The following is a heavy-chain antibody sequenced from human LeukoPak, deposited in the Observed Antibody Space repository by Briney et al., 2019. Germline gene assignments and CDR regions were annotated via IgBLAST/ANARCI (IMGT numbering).Heavy chain of an antibody. J-gene: IGHJ4*02. V-gene: IGHV3-33*01. CDR3: TREDFWNFVM. Sequence: PGGSLRLSCAASGFIFGSYAMHWVRQAPGKGLEWVAVIWYDGSNKYYGDSVKGRFTISRDNSKNTLYLQMNSLKTADTAVYYCTREDFWNFVMWGQGTLVTVSS. CDR2: IWYDGSNK. CDR1: GFIFGSYA. D-gene: IGHD1-7*01.